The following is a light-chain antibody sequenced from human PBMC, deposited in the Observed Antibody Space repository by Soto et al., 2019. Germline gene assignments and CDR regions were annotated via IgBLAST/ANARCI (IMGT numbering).Light chain of an antibody. CDR1: QTISSW. CDR2: KAY. V-gene: IGKV1-5*03. CDR3: QPYNSYSEA. J-gene: IGKJ1*01. Sequence: EIQMTQYPSTLSASVGDRFTITCMASQTISSWLAWYQQKPGKAPKLLIYKAYTLKSGVTSRFSGSGSGTGFTLTISSLQPDDFATYYCQPYNSYSEAVGQGTKVEIK.